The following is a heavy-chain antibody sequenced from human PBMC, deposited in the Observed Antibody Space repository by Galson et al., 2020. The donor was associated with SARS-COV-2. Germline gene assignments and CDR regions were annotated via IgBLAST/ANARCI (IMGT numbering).Heavy chain of an antibody. CDR2: ISAYNGNT. D-gene: IGHD1-26*01. Sequence: ASVKVSCKASGYTFTSYGISWVRQAPGQELEWMGWISAYNGNTNYAQKLQGRVTMTTDTSTSTAYMELRSLRSDDTAVYYCARQQWDLNNFDYWGQGTLVTVSS. J-gene: IGHJ4*02. CDR1: GYTFTSYG. CDR3: ARQQWDLNNFDY. V-gene: IGHV1-18*04.